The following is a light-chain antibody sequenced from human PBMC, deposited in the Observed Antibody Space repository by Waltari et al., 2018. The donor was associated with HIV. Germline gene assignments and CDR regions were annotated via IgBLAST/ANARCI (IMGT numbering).Light chain of an antibody. Sequence: DIQMTQSPSTISASVGDRVTITCRASQSIVDFLAWYRQKPGKAPSLLIYRASNLQTGVPSRFSGGGSVTEFTLTISSLQPDDCATYYCQQYNGYLGTFGQGTTVEI. J-gene: IGKJ1*01. CDR3: QQYNGYLGT. CDR1: QSIVDF. CDR2: RAS. V-gene: IGKV1-5*03.